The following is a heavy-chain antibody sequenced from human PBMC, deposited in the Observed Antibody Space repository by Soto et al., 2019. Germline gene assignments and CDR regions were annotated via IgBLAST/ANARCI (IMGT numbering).Heavy chain of an antibody. V-gene: IGHV3-33*05. J-gene: IGHJ4*02. D-gene: IGHD3-16*01. CDR2: TSYNGSNN. CDR1: GLPFGGYV. CDR3: ARWGTTGGLDV. Sequence: QVQLVESGGGVVQPGTSRRLSWVEPGLPFGGYVLTGSRQAPGKGLEWVALTSYNGSNNFYGDSVKGRFTISRDNSRNTVELQMDSLRLEDTALYYCARWGTTGGLDVWGQGTLVSVSS.